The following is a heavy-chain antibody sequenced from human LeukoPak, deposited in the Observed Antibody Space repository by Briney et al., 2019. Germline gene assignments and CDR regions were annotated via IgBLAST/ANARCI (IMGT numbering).Heavy chain of an antibody. CDR2: IYKDGKI. CDR3: ASRHCSGGDCYHLFDY. D-gene: IGHD2-21*02. J-gene: IGHJ4*02. V-gene: IGHV3-53*01. Sequence: GGSLRLSCAASGFTFSSYWMSWVRQAPGKGLEWVSVIYKDGKIYYIDSVKGRFTISRDTSKNTLYLQMNSLRVEGTAVYYCASRHCSGGDCYHLFDYWGQGTLVTVSS. CDR1: GFTFSSYW.